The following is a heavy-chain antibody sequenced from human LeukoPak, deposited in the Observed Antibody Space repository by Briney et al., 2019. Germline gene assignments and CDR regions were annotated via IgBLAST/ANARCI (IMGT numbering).Heavy chain of an antibody. CDR2: IIPIFGTA. CDR3: AREETSGAERKDAFDI. CDR1: GGTFSSYA. V-gene: IGHV1-69*13. D-gene: IGHD1-26*01. J-gene: IGHJ3*02. Sequence: ASVKVSCKASGGTFSSYAISWVRQAPGQGLEWMGGIIPIFGTANYAQKFQGRVTITADESTSTAYMELSSLRSEDTAVYYCAREETSGAERKDAFDIWGQGTMVTVSS.